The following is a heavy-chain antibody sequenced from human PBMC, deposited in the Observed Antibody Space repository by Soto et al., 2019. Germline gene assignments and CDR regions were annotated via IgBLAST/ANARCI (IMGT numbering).Heavy chain of an antibody. CDR2: IYYSGST. Sequence: SETLSLTCTVSGGSISSGSYYWGWIRQPPGKGLEWIGSIYYSGSTYYNPSLKSRVTISVDTSKDQFSLKLSSVTAADTAVYYCARTGGSGSYADYRGQGTLVTVSS. D-gene: IGHD3-10*01. CDR1: GGSISSGSYY. V-gene: IGHV4-39*01. CDR3: ARTGGSGSYADY. J-gene: IGHJ4*02.